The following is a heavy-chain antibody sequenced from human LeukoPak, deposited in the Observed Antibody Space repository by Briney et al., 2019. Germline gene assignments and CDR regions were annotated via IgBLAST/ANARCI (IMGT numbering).Heavy chain of an antibody. CDR1: GFTVSSNY. J-gene: IGHJ4*02. CDR3: ARDQYDSSGSHDY. Sequence: GGSLRLSCAASGFTVSSNYMSWVRQAPGKGLEWVSVIYSGGSTSYADSVKGRFTISRDNSKNTLYLQMNSLRAEDTAVYYCARDQYDSSGSHDYWGQGTLVTVSS. D-gene: IGHD3-22*01. CDR2: IYSGGST. V-gene: IGHV3-53*01.